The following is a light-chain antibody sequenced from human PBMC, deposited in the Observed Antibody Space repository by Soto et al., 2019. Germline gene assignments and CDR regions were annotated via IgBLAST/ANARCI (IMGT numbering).Light chain of an antibody. CDR2: MSN. V-gene: IGLV1-44*01. J-gene: IGLJ7*01. CDR1: SSNIGSNT. Sequence: QSVLTQSPSASGTPGQRVTISCSGSSSNIGSNTVNWYQQLPGGAPKLLIYMSNFRPSGVPDRFSGSMSGSSASLAISGLQSEDEAVYYCAAWDDSLNGVVFGGGTQLTVL. CDR3: AAWDDSLNGVV.